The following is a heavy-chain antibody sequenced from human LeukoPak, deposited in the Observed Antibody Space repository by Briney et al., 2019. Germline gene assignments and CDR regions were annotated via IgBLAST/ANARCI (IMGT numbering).Heavy chain of an antibody. Sequence: WETLSLSCTVSGGSISSYYWRWIRQTPGKGLEWIWDIDYSGGTTYNPSPESRVIISVGTSKNHFSLKLSPVTAADTAVYYCARRRTTGLSGYMDVWGKGTTFTVSS. CDR1: GGSISSYY. V-gene: IGHV4-59*08. CDR3: ARRRTTGLSGYMDV. CDR2: IDYSGGT. D-gene: IGHD1-14*01. J-gene: IGHJ6*03.